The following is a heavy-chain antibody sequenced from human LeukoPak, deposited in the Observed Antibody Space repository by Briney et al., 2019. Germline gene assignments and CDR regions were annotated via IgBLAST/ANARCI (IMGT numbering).Heavy chain of an antibody. D-gene: IGHD2-15*01. Sequence: GGSLRLSCAASGFTVSSNYMSWVRQAPGKGLEWVSVIYSGGSTCYADSVKGRFTISRDNSKNTLYLQMNSLRAEDTAVYYCATRAPGYCSGGSCYSYFDYWGQGTLVTVSS. J-gene: IGHJ4*02. CDR3: ATRAPGYCSGGSCYSYFDY. CDR1: GFTVSSNY. CDR2: IYSGGST. V-gene: IGHV3-66*02.